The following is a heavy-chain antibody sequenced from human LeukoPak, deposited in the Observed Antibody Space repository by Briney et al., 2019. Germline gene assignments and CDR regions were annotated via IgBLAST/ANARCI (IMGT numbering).Heavy chain of an antibody. D-gene: IGHD3-22*01. CDR1: GGSFSGYY. CDR2: INHSGST. CDR3: ARGPPRSYDIGAQPGWFDP. Sequence: SETLSLTCAVYGGSFSGYYWSWIRQPPGKGLEWIGEINHSGSTNYNPPLKSRVTISVDTSKNQFSLKLSSVTAADTAVYHCARGPPRSYDIGAQPGWFDPWGQGTLVTVSS. V-gene: IGHV4-34*01. J-gene: IGHJ5*02.